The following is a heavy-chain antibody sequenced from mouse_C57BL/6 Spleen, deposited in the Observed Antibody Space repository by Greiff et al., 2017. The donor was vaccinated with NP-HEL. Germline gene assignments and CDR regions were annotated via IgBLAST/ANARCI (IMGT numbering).Heavy chain of an antibody. CDR2: IYPSDSET. V-gene: IGHV1-61*01. CDR1: GYTFTSYW. D-gene: IGHD2-5*01. Sequence: QVQLQQSGAELVRPGSSVKLSCKASGYTFTSYWMDWVKQRPGQGLEWIGNIYPSDSETHYNQQFKDKATLTVDKSSSTAYMQLSSLTSEDSAVYYCARDYYSNSGGYWGQGTTLTVSS. CDR3: ARDYYSNSGGY. J-gene: IGHJ2*01.